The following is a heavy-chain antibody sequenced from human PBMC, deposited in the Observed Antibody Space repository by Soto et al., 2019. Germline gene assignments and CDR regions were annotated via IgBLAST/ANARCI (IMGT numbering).Heavy chain of an antibody. CDR1: GFTFSSYG. CDR3: ARDSGYDFWSGYYSAEGYYYGMDV. CDR2: IWYDGSNK. J-gene: IGHJ6*02. V-gene: IGHV3-33*01. Sequence: GGSLRLSCAASGFTFSSYGMHWVRQAPGKGLEWVAVIWYDGSNKYYADSVKGRFTISKDNSKNTLYLQMNSLRAEDTAVYYCARDSGYDFWSGYYSAEGYYYGMDVWGQGTTVTVSS. D-gene: IGHD3-3*01.